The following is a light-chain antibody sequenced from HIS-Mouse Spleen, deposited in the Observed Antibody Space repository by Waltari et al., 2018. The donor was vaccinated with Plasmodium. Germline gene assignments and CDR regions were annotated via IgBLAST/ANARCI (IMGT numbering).Light chain of an antibody. Sequence: EIVMTQSPATLSVSPGERATLSFRASQSVSSNLAWYQQKPGQAPRLLIYDASTRATGIPARFSGSGSGTEFTLTISSLQSEDFAVYYCQQYNNWPFTFGPGTKVDIK. V-gene: IGKV3-15*01. CDR2: DAS. J-gene: IGKJ3*01. CDR1: QSVSSN. CDR3: QQYNNWPFT.